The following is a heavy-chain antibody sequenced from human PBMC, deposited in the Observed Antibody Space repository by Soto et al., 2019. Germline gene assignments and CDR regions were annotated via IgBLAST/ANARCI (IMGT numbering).Heavy chain of an antibody. CDR2: ISGYHGKT. Sequence: QVQLVQSGGEVKKPGASVKVSCKTSGYTFSSHGISWVRQAPGQGLEWMGWISGYHGKTNYAQKFQDRVTMTTDTXTSTAYMELRSLRSDDTAMYYCAREDSSGWYWLDSWGQGTLVTVSA. J-gene: IGHJ5*01. CDR3: AREDSSGWYWLDS. D-gene: IGHD6-19*01. CDR1: GYTFSSHG. V-gene: IGHV1-18*01.